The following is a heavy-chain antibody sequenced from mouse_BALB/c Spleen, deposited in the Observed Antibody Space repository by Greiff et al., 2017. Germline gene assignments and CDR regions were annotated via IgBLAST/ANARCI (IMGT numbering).Heavy chain of an antibody. CDR1: GYSITSDYA. CDR3: ARGEYYFDY. Sequence: EVKLQESGPGLVKPSQSLSLTCTVTGYSITSDYAWNWIRQFPGNKLEWMGYISYSGSTSYNPSLKSRISITRDTSKNQFFLQLNSVTTEDTATYYCARGEYYFDYWGQGTTLTVSS. J-gene: IGHJ2*01. V-gene: IGHV3-2*02. CDR2: ISYSGST.